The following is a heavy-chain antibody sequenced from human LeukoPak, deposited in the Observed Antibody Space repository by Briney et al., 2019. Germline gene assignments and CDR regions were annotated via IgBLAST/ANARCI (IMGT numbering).Heavy chain of an antibody. CDR1: GFTFNIHA. Sequence: GGSLRLSCATSGFTFNIHAMSWVRQAPGKGLEWVSAVSAGGDGTYYADSVKGRFTISRDNSKNTLYLQMNSLRAEDTAVYYCAKEALVEDFDFWGQGTLVTVSS. CDR3: AKEALVEDFDF. V-gene: IGHV3-23*01. CDR2: VSAGGDGT. D-gene: IGHD1-26*01. J-gene: IGHJ4*02.